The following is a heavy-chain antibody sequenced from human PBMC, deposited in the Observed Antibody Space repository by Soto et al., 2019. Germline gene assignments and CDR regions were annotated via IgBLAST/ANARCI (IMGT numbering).Heavy chain of an antibody. CDR1: GGSFSGYY. CDR3: ARVRHRSNWNYSGNWFDP. Sequence: SETLSLTCAVYGGSFSGYYWSWIRQPPGKGLEWIGEINHSGSTNYNPSLKSRVTISVDTSKNQFSLKLSSVTAADTAVYYCARVRHRSNWNYSGNWFDPWGQGTLVTVS. CDR2: INHSGST. D-gene: IGHD1-7*01. V-gene: IGHV4-34*01. J-gene: IGHJ5*02.